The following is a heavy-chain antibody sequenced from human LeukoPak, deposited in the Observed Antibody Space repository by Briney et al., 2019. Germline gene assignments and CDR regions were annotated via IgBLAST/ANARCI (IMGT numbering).Heavy chain of an antibody. D-gene: IGHD3-22*01. V-gene: IGHV1-46*01. CDR1: GYTFTNYY. CDR2: IDPSAGST. J-gene: IGHJ6*04. Sequence: ASVKVSCKASGYTFTNYYMHWVRQAPGQGLEWMGVIDPSAGSTTYAQKFQGRVTMTRDTATSTVYMELSSLRSEDTAVYYCARAHYASSNIRVPFDVWGKGTTVTVSS. CDR3: ARAHYASSNIRVPFDV.